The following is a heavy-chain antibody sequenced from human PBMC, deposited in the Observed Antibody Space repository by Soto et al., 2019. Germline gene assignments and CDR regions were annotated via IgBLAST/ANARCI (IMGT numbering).Heavy chain of an antibody. CDR2: MNPNSGNT. Sequence: QVQLVQSGAEVKKPGASVKVSCKASGYTFTSYDINWVRQATGQGLEWMGWMNPNSGNTGYAQKFTDRDTMTRNTSLRTAYRGRSSLRSDDTAVYYCARWPDGYYYAGIDVWGQGTTVPVTS. J-gene: IGHJ6*02. CDR1: GYTFTSYD. D-gene: IGHD5-12*01. CDR3: ARWPDGYYYAGIDV. V-gene: IGHV1-8*01.